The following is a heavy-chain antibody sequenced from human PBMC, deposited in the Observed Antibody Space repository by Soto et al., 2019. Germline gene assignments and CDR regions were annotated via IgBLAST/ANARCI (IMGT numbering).Heavy chain of an antibody. CDR1: GGTLSSYA. V-gene: IGHV1-69*13. Sequence: SVKVSCKASGGTLSSYAISWVRQAPGQGLEWMGGIIPIFGTANYAQKFQGRVTITADESTSTAYMELSSLRSEDTAVYYCASPSYDSSGYRPPYFDYWGQGTLVTVSS. CDR3: ASPSYDSSGYRPPYFDY. CDR2: IIPIFGTA. J-gene: IGHJ4*02. D-gene: IGHD3-22*01.